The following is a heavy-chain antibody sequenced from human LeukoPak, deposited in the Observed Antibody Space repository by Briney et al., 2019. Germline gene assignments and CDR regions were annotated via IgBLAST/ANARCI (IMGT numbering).Heavy chain of an antibody. CDR2: IRYDGSNK. J-gene: IGHJ4*02. CDR1: GFTFSSYG. Sequence: PGGSLRLSCAASGFTFSSYGMHWVRQAPGKGLEWVAFIRYDGSNKYYADSVKGRFTISRDNSKNTLYLQMNSLRAEDTAVYYCASIFSSGYSYFDYWGQGTLVTVSS. V-gene: IGHV3-30*02. D-gene: IGHD5-18*01. CDR3: ASIFSSGYSYFDY.